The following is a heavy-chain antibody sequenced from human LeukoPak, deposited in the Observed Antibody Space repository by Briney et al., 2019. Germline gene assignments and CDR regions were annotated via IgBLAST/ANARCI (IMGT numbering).Heavy chain of an antibody. CDR1: GLTFSTYS. D-gene: IGHD6-13*01. V-gene: IGHV3-23*01. CDR2: IYNSGAKI. J-gene: IGHJ4*02. Sequence: GGSLRLSCAVSGLTFSTYSMTWVRQGPGKGLEWVSSIYNSGAKIFYADSVKGRFTISRDNSKNTLYLQMNSLSSEDTAVYYCAKSMGSSSAYRFEYWGQGTLVTVSS. CDR3: AKSMGSSSAYRFEY.